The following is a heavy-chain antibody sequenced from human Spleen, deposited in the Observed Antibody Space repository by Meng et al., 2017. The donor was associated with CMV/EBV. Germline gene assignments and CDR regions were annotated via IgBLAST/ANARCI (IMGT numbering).Heavy chain of an antibody. CDR1: GGSFSGYY. Sequence: LQESGPGLGKPSETPSLTCAVYGGSFSGYYWSWIRQPPGKGLEWIGEINHSGSTNYNPSLKSRVTISVDTSKNQFSLKLSSVTAADTAVYYCARGVGVGMATMGYFDYWGQGTLVTVSS. J-gene: IGHJ4*02. CDR3: ARGVGVGMATMGYFDY. D-gene: IGHD5-24*01. CDR2: INHSGST. V-gene: IGHV4-34*10.